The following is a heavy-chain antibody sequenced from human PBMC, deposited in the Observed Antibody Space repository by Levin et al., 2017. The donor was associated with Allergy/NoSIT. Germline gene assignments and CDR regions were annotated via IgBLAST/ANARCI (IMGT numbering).Heavy chain of an antibody. J-gene: IGHJ4*02. Sequence: PGGPLRLSCAASGFTFTNAWMSWVRQAPGKGLEWVGRIKSKTDGGTPDYAAPVKGRFTISRDDSKNTLFLQMNNLKTEDTAVYYCTTEGGSGWYGKFDYWGQGTLVTVSS. CDR2: IKSKTDGGTP. V-gene: IGHV3-15*01. D-gene: IGHD6-19*01. CDR1: GFTFTNAW. CDR3: TTEGGSGWYGKFDY.